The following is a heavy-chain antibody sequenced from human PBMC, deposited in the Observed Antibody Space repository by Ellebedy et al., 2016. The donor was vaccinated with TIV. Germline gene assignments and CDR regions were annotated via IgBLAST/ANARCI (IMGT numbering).Heavy chain of an antibody. Sequence: AASVKVSCKASGYTFTSYYMHWVRQAPGQGLEWMGIINPSGCSTSYAQKFQGRVTMTRDTSTITVYMELSSVRSEDTAVYYCATDLPVLRYFGWGQGTLVTVSS. CDR3: ATDLPVLRYFG. CDR2: INPSGCST. V-gene: IGHV1-46*01. D-gene: IGHD3-9*01. J-gene: IGHJ4*02. CDR1: GYTFTSYY.